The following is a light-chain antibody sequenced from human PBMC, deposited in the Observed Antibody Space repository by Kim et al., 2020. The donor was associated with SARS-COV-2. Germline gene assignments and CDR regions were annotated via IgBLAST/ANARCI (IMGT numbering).Light chain of an antibody. CDR1: SQNIGAGYD. V-gene: IGLV1-40*01. Sequence: GVIISCTGSSQNIGAGYDVRGYQQLPGTAPKLLIYGNSKRPAGVRVRISGTKSGTSASLAMTGLQAEDEADYYCQSYDSSLSGYVFGTGTKVTVL. CDR2: GNS. CDR3: QSYDSSLSGYV. J-gene: IGLJ1*01.